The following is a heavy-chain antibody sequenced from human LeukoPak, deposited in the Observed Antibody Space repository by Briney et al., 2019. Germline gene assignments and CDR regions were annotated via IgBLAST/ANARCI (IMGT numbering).Heavy chain of an antibody. D-gene: IGHD2-15*01. Sequence: GGSLRLSCAASVFTFSTYYMHWVRQTTEKGLEWVSAIGTTGDTYYSVSVKGRFTISRENAKNSLYLQMNSLGAGDTAVYYCARERQVAVLDALDFWGQGTMVTVSS. J-gene: IGHJ3*01. CDR3: ARERQVAVLDALDF. CDR2: IGTTGDT. V-gene: IGHV3-13*04. CDR1: VFTFSTYY.